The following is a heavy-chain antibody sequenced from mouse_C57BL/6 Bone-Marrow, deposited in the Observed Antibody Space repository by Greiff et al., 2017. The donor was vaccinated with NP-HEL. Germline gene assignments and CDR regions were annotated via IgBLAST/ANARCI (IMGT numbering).Heavy chain of an antibody. CDR2: ISNGGGST. Sequence: DVQLVESGGGLVQPGGSLKLSCAASGFTFSDYYMYWVRQTPEKRLEWVAYISNGGGSTYYPDTVKGRFTISRDNAKNTLYLQMSRLKSEDTAMYYCARVLRREAMDYWGQGTSVTVSS. V-gene: IGHV5-12*01. D-gene: IGHD2-4*01. J-gene: IGHJ4*01. CDR1: GFTFSDYY. CDR3: ARVLRREAMDY.